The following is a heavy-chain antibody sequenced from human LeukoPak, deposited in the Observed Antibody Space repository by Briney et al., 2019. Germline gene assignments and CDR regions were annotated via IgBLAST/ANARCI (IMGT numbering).Heavy chain of an antibody. Sequence: GGSLRLSCAASGFTFSRFWMHWVRQPPGKGLVWVSRIDTDGRTTTYADFVKGRFTISRDNAKNTVYLQINSLRAEDTAMYYCARDTNGWYKVFDYWGQGTLVTVSS. J-gene: IGHJ4*02. CDR2: IDTDGRTT. CDR3: ARDTNGWYKVFDY. CDR1: GFTFSRFW. V-gene: IGHV3-74*01. D-gene: IGHD6-19*01.